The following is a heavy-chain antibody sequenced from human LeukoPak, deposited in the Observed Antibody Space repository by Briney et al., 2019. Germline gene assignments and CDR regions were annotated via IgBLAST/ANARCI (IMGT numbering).Heavy chain of an antibody. CDR1: GFTFSDYY. Sequence: GGSLRLSCAASGFTFSDYYMSWIRQPPGRGLEWVANINPDGSEKRYVDSVKGRFTTSRDNAKNSFYLQMNSLRAEDTAVYYCASWYSENNLWGQGTRVTVSS. D-gene: IGHD2-21*01. J-gene: IGHJ4*02. CDR2: INPDGSEK. V-gene: IGHV3-7*01. CDR3: ASWYSENNL.